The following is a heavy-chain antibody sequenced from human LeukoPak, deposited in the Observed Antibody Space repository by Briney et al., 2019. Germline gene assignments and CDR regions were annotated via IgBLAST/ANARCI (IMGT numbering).Heavy chain of an antibody. CDR1: GFTFSSYA. Sequence: GGSLRLSCLASGFTFSSYAIHWVRQAPGKGLEWVAVISNDGSNKLYADSVKGRFTISRDNSKNTLLLQMNSLRGEDTAVYYCARDQQNHHYYMDVWGKGTTVTVSS. J-gene: IGHJ6*03. D-gene: IGHD2/OR15-2a*01. CDR3: ARDQQNHHYYMDV. CDR2: ISNDGSNK. V-gene: IGHV3-30-3*01.